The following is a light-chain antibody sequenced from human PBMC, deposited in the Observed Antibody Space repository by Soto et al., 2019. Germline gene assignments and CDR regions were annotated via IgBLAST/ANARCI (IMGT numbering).Light chain of an antibody. CDR1: QSVSSY. Sequence: ELVVTQSPATLSLSPGESATLSCRASQSVSSYLAWYQQKPCQAPRLLIYDAYNRATGIPARFSGSGSGTDFTLTISSLEPEDFAVYYCQQSSNWQGATCGGGTKVDIK. J-gene: IGKJ4*01. CDR2: DAY. V-gene: IGKV3-11*01. CDR3: QQSSNWQGAT.